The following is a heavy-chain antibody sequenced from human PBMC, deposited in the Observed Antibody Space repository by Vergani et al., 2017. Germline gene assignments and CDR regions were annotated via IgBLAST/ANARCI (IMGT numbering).Heavy chain of an antibody. V-gene: IGHV7-4-1*01. CDR3: ARDVADIAANWFDP. Sequence: QVQLVQSGAEVKKPGASVKVSCKASGYTFTNYGISWVRQAPGQGLEWMGWINTNTGNPTYAQGFTGRFVFSLDTSVSTAYLQICSLKAEDTAVYYCARDVADIAANWFDPWGQGTLVTVSS. CDR2: INTNTGNP. D-gene: IGHD5-12*01. CDR1: GYTFTNYG. J-gene: IGHJ5*02.